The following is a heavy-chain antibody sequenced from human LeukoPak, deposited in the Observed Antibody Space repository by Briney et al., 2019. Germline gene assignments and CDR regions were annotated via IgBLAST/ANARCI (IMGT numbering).Heavy chain of an antibody. D-gene: IGHD4-17*01. V-gene: IGHV4-4*07. CDR3: TRDTGTTGAVTSDT. CDR1: GNSLGDYY. J-gene: IGHJ5*02. CDR2: IYTRGST. Sequence: PSETLSLTCTVSGNSLGDYYGRGTRQPAGKAREGRGRIYTRGSTTHNPSLKRRVTMSGDASKTQFSLNLMSVTRADSGVYYCTRDTGTTGAVTSDTWGPGNLVTASP.